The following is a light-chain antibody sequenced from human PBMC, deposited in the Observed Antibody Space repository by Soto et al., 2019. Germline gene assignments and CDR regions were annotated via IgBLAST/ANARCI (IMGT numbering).Light chain of an antibody. CDR1: QSVSTSS. Sequence: EIVLTQSPGTLSLSPGARATLSCRASQSVSTSSLAWYQQKGGQAPRLLIHGASSRATGTPDRFSGSGSGTDFTLTISRLEPEDFAVYYCQQYGSSPRTFGQGTKVDIK. V-gene: IGKV3-20*01. J-gene: IGKJ1*01. CDR2: GAS. CDR3: QQYGSSPRT.